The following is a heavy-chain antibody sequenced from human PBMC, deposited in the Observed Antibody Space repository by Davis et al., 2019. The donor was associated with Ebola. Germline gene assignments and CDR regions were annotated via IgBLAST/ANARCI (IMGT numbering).Heavy chain of an antibody. Sequence: SETLSLTCAVYGGSFSGYYWSWIRQPPGKGLEWIGEINHSGSTNYNPSLKSRVTISVDTSKNQFSLQLNSVTPEDTAVYYCARDPTYSSSSNFDYWGQGTLVTVSS. J-gene: IGHJ4*02. CDR3: ARDPTYSSSSNFDY. CDR1: GGSFSGYY. CDR2: INHSGST. V-gene: IGHV4-34*01. D-gene: IGHD6-6*01.